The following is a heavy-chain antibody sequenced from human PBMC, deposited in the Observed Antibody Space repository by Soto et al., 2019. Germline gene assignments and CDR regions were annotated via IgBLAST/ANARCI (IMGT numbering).Heavy chain of an antibody. D-gene: IGHD6-19*01. J-gene: IGHJ3*02. CDR3: ARDRSIAVAGSHAFDI. CDR2: ISAYNGNT. Sequence: ASVKVSFKASGYTFTSYGISWVRQAPGQGLEWMGWISAYNGNTNYAQKLQGRVTMTTDTSTSTAYMELRSLRSDDTAVYYCARDRSIAVAGSHAFDIWGQGTMVTVSS. V-gene: IGHV1-18*04. CDR1: GYTFTSYG.